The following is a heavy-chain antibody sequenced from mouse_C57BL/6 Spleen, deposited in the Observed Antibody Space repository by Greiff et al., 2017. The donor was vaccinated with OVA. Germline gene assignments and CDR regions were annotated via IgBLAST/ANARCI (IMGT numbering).Heavy chain of an antibody. D-gene: IGHD3-2*02. Sequence: QVQLQQPGAELVKPGASVKLSCKASGYTFTSYWMHWVKQRPGQGLEWIGMIHPNSGSTNYNEKFKSKATLTVDKSSSTAYMQLSSLTSEDSAFYYCARYPAHATGYAMDYWGQGTSVTVSS. CDR3: ARYPAHATGYAMDY. V-gene: IGHV1-64*01. CDR1: GYTFTSYW. J-gene: IGHJ4*01. CDR2: IHPNSGST.